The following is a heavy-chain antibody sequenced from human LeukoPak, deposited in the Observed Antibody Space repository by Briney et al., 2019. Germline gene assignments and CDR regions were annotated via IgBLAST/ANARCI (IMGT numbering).Heavy chain of an antibody. CDR2: ISGSGDNT. Sequence: GGSLRLSCAASGFTFSSYAMSWVRQAPGKGLEWVSGISGSGDNTYYADSVKGRFTISRDNSKNTLYVQVNSLGTEDTAAYYCAKGSYYDSSGSFYFDYWGQETLVTVSS. V-gene: IGHV3-23*01. D-gene: IGHD3-22*01. J-gene: IGHJ4*02. CDR3: AKGSYYDSSGSFYFDY. CDR1: GFTFSSYA.